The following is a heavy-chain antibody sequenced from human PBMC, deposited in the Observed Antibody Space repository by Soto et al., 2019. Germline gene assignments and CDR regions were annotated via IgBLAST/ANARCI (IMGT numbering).Heavy chain of an antibody. D-gene: IGHD3-9*01. CDR3: ARDQTDILTGYYYYGMDV. CDR2: IYYSGST. V-gene: IGHV4-59*01. Sequence: SETLSLTCNVSGVSISSYYWSWIRQPPGKGLEWIGYIYYSGSTNYNPSLKSRVTISVDTSKNQFSLKLSSVTAADTAVYYCARDQTDILTGYYYYGMDVWGQGTTVTGSS. CDR1: GVSISSYY. J-gene: IGHJ6*02.